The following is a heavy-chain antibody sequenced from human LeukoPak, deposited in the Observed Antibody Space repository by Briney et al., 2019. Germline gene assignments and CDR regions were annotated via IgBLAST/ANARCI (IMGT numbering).Heavy chain of an antibody. CDR1: GFTFSIYT. D-gene: IGHD3-22*01. J-gene: IGHJ1*01. CDR2: ISSSGTAM. V-gene: IGHV3-48*01. CDR3: ATSRGYFFRWFQH. Sequence: PGGSLRLSCAASGFTFSIYTIYWVRQAPGKGLECVSYISSSGTAMDYADSAKGRFTISRDNAKNSLYLQMNNLRAEDTAVYYCATSRGYFFRWFQHWGQGTLVTVSS.